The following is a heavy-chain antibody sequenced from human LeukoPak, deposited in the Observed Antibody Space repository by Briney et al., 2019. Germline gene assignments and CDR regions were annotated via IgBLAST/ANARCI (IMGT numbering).Heavy chain of an antibody. CDR1: GFTFSSYS. V-gene: IGHV3-21*04. J-gene: IGHJ1*01. CDR2: ISSSSSYI. CDR3: AKLRSSGWSEHFQH. Sequence: GGSLRLSCAASGFTFSSYSMNWVRQAPGKGLEWVSSISSSSSYIYYADSVKGRFTISRDNAKNSLYLQMNSLRAEDTAVYYCAKLRSSGWSEHFQHWGQGTLVTVSS. D-gene: IGHD6-19*01.